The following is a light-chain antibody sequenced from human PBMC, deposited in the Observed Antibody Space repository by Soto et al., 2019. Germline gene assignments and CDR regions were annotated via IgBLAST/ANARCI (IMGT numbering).Light chain of an antibody. CDR3: QQYNNWPPIT. V-gene: IGKV3D-15*01. Sequence: ENVLTQSPGTLSLSPLEIAALSCMASQSVSSNYVAWYQQKPGQAPRLLVYGASGRATGIPDRFSGSGSGTEFTLTISSLQSEDFAVYYCQQYNNWPPITFGQGTRLEIK. J-gene: IGKJ5*01. CDR1: QSVSSN. CDR2: GAS.